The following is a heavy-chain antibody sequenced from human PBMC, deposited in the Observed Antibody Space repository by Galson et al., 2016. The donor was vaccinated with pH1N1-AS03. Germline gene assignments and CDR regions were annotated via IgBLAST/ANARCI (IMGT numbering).Heavy chain of an antibody. CDR2: ISAYSGDT. J-gene: IGHJ4*02. CDR1: GYSFPTYS. CDR3: ARAHYNADYVPDC. V-gene: IGHV1-18*04. D-gene: IGHD4-17*01. Sequence: SVKVSCKASGYSFPTYSFNWVRQAPGQGLEWLGWISAYSGDTHYARKFQGRVTLTTDTSTSTAYMELRSLTSADTAVYYCARAHYNADYVPDCWGQGTLVTVSS.